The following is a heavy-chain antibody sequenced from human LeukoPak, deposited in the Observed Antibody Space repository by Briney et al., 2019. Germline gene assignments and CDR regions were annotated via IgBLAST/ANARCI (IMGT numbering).Heavy chain of an antibody. D-gene: IGHD3-22*01. Sequence: SETLSLTCTVSGASIRSYYWNWLRQPPGKGLEWIGYINYSGSTNSNPSLKSRATISMDTSKHHFSLKLNSVTAADTAVYYCARDTRSYDSSGYYFFDFWGQGTLVTVSS. J-gene: IGHJ4*02. V-gene: IGHV4-59*01. CDR2: INYSGST. CDR3: ARDTRSYDSSGYYFFDF. CDR1: GASIRSYY.